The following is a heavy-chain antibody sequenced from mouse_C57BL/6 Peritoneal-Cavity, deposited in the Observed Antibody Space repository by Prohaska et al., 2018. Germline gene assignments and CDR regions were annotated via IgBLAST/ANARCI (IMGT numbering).Heavy chain of an antibody. CDR2: ISEGGSYT. V-gene: IGHV5-4*01. J-gene: IGHJ3*01. CDR3: AGLGQAK. CDR1: GFTFSSYA. Sequence: EVQLVESGGGLVKPGGSLKLSCAASGFTFSSYAMSWVRQTPEKRLEWVATISEGGSYTYYPDNVKGRFTISRDNAKNNLYLQRSHLKSEDTAMYYCAGLGQAKWGQGTLVTVSA. D-gene: IGHD3-2*02.